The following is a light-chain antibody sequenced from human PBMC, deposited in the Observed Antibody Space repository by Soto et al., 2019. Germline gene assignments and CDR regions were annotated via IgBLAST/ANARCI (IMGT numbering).Light chain of an antibody. V-gene: IGLV2-23*01. Sequence: QSALTQPASVSGSPGQSITISCTGTSSDVGGYDLVSWYQQHPGKAPKLIIYEGSKRPSGISNRFSGSNSGNTASLISSGLQGDDEGDYYCCAYVSSNTLLFGGGTQLTVL. J-gene: IGLJ7*01. CDR1: SSDVGGYDL. CDR2: EGS. CDR3: CAYVSSNTLL.